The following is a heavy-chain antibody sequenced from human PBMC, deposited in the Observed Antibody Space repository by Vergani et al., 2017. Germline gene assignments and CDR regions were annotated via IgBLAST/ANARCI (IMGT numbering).Heavy chain of an antibody. CDR1: GFTFSSYW. CDR3: ARARYGDYRGFDP. D-gene: IGHD4-17*01. CDR2: INSDGSST. J-gene: IGHJ5*02. V-gene: IGHV3-74*01. Sequence: EVQLVESGGGLVQPGGSLRLSCAASGFTFSSYWMHWVRQAPGKGLVWVSRINSDGSSTDYAYSVRGRFTISRDNAKNTLYLQMNSLRAEDTAVYYCARARYGDYRGFDPWGQGTMVTVSS.